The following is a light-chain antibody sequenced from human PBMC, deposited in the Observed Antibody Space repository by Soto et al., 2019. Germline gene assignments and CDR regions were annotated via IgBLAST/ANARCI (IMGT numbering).Light chain of an antibody. CDR3: SSYTTSDTHGV. V-gene: IGLV2-14*01. J-gene: IGLJ3*02. Sequence: QSALTQPASVSGSPGQSITISCTGASSDIGTFNYVSWYQQHPGKAPKLLIYEVTNRPSGISNRFSGSKSGNTASLTISGLQAEDEAAYYCSSYTTSDTHGVFGGGTKLTVL. CDR2: EVT. CDR1: SSDIGTFNY.